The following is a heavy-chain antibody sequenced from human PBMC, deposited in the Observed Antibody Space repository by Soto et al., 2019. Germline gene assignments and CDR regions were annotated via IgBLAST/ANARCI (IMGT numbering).Heavy chain of an antibody. J-gene: IGHJ4*02. Sequence: EVQLVDSGGGLVQPGGSLRLSCAASGFIFSGYWMHWVRRAPGKGLVWVSRINSDGSSTTYADLVKGRFTISRDNAKNPMYLQMHRLRAEDTAVYYCAILLGGSGSFIAYWCQGTLVTVSS. CDR1: GFIFSGYW. V-gene: IGHV3-74*03. CDR3: AILLGGSGSFIAY. D-gene: IGHD3-10*01. CDR2: INSDGSST.